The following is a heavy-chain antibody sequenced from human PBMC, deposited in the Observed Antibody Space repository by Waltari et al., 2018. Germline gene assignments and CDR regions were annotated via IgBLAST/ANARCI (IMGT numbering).Heavy chain of an antibody. D-gene: IGHD1-1*01. V-gene: IGHV3-23*01. CDR3: ARAHPRHWNGLDYFDY. CDR1: GFTFSSYA. Sequence: EVQLLESGGGLVQPGGSLRLSCAASGFTFSSYAMSWVRQAPGKGLEWVSAISGSGGSTYYADSGKGRLTISRDNSKKTLYLQMNSLRAEDTAVYYCARAHPRHWNGLDYFDYWGQGTLVTVSS. J-gene: IGHJ4*02. CDR2: ISGSGGST.